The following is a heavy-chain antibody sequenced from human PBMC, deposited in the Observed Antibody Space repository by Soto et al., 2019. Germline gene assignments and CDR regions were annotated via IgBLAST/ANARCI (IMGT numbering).Heavy chain of an antibody. CDR2: IYWNDDK. D-gene: IGHD6-25*01. CDR1: GFSLRTSGVG. V-gene: IGHV2-5*01. J-gene: IGHJ4*02. CDR3: AQRLGSRGSFDY. Sequence: SGPTLVNPTQTLTPTCTFSGFSLRTSGVGVGWIRQPPGKAPEWLALIYWNDDKRYSPSLKSRLTITKDTSKNQVVLTMTDMDPVDTGTYYCAQRLGSRGSFDYWGQGSLVTV.